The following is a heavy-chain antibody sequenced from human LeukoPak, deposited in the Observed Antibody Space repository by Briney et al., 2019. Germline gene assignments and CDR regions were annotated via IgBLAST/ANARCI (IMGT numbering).Heavy chain of an antibody. CDR2: MNPNSGNT. V-gene: IGHV1-8*03. J-gene: IGHJ4*02. Sequence: ASVKVSCTASGYTFTSYDINWVRQATGQGLEWMGWMNPNSGNTGYAQKFQGRVTITRNTSISTAYMELSSLRSEDTAVYYCARGIGIAAAGDYWGQGTLVTVSS. D-gene: IGHD6-13*01. CDR1: GYTFTSYD. CDR3: ARGIGIAAAGDY.